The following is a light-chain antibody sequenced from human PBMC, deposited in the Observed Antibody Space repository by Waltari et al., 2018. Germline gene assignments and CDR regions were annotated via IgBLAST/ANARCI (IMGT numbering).Light chain of an antibody. Sequence: QSVLTQPPSVSGAPGQRVTISCTGSSSNIGAGYDVPWYQQIPGTAPKLLIYGNSNRPSGVPDRFSGSKSGTSASLAITGLQAEDEADYYCQSYDSSLSEVFGTGTKVTVL. CDR2: GNS. V-gene: IGLV1-40*01. CDR3: QSYDSSLSEV. J-gene: IGLJ1*01. CDR1: SSNIGAGYD.